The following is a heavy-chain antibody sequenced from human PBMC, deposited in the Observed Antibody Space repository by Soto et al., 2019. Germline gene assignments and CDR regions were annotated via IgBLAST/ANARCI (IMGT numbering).Heavy chain of an antibody. CDR1: GGSFSGYY. V-gene: IGHV4-34*01. CDR2: INQNGST. D-gene: IGHD3-10*01. J-gene: IGHJ6*02. Sequence: PSETLSLTCAVYGGSFSGYYWSWIRQPPEKGQERIGEINQNGSTNYNPYIKSRVTISVDTSKNQFSLKLSSVTAADTALYYCARDLVRGVISFGMDVWGQGTTVTVSS. CDR3: ARDLVRGVISFGMDV.